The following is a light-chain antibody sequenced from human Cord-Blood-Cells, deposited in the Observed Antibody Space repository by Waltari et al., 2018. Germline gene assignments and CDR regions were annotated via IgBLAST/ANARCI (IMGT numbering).Light chain of an antibody. CDR2: RTS. CDR1: SPNIGAGDE. J-gene: IGLJ1*01. CDR3: QSYDSSLSAYV. Sequence: QSVLTQPPSVSGAPGQRVTISCTGRSPNIGAGDELHLYQHTPGTAPKLLIYRTSKRPSGVPDRFAGSKSGTSASLAITGLQAEDEADYYCQSYDSSLSAYVFGTGTKVTVL. V-gene: IGLV1-40*01.